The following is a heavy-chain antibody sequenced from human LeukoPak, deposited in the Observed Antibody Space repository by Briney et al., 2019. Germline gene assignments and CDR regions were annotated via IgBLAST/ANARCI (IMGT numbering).Heavy chain of an antibody. CDR2: IKSSSSYI. Sequence: GGPLRLSCAASGFTFSSYSMNWVRQAPGKGLEWVSSIKSSSSYIYYADSVKGRFTISRDNAKNSLYLQMNSLRAEDTAVYYCARDPPTYYYGSGRGAFDIWGQGTMVTVSS. CDR3: ARDPPTYYYGSGRGAFDI. J-gene: IGHJ3*02. CDR1: GFTFSSYS. D-gene: IGHD3-10*01. V-gene: IGHV3-21*01.